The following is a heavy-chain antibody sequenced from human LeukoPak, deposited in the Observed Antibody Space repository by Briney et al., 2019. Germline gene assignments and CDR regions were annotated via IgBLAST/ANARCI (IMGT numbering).Heavy chain of an antibody. Sequence: PGGSLRLSCAASGFTFDDYAMHWVRQAPGKGLEWVSLISGDGGSTYYADSVKGRFTISRDNSKNSLYLQMNSLRTEDTALYYCAKAWWNYYDSSGYYENYFDYWGQGTLVTASS. V-gene: IGHV3-43*02. CDR3: AKAWWNYYDSSGYYENYFDY. CDR1: GFTFDDYA. J-gene: IGHJ4*02. D-gene: IGHD3-22*01. CDR2: ISGDGGST.